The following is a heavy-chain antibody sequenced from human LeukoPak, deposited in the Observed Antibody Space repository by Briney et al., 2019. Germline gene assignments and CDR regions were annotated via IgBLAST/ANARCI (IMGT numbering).Heavy chain of an antibody. Sequence: QPGGSLTLSCAACGFTFSSYCVLWVRQAPGKGLVWVSRINRDGCSTSYADSEKGPFTISRDNAKNPLYLQMNRHRAEDSGVYYCARDDYGFFDWGQGTLVTVSS. CDR3: ARDDYGFFD. CDR2: INRDGCST. J-gene: IGHJ4*02. D-gene: IGHD4-17*01. V-gene: IGHV3-74*01. CDR1: GFTFSSYC.